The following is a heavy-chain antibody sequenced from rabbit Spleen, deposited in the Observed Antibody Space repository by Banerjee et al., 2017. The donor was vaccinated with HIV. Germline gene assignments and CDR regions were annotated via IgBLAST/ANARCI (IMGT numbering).Heavy chain of an antibody. CDR2: IAGSSSGFT. V-gene: IGHV1S45*01. CDR3: ARDTGTSFSTYGMDL. CDR1: GFDFTRYY. J-gene: IGHJ6*01. D-gene: IGHD8-1*01. Sequence: QEQLVESGGGLVQPEGSLTLTCKASGFDFTRYYMCWVRQAPGKGLEWISCIAGSSSGFTYSATWAKGRFTCSKTSSTTVTLQMTSLTVADTATYFCARDTGTSFSTYGMDLWGPGTLVTVS.